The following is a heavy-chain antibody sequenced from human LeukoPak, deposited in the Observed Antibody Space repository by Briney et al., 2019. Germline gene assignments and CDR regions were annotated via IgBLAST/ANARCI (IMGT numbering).Heavy chain of an antibody. CDR2: IKQDGSEI. CDR3: ARGLSGYASSLGY. CDR1: GFIFSEYC. J-gene: IGHJ4*02. V-gene: IGHV3-7*01. D-gene: IGHD6-6*01. Sequence: GGSLRLSCATSGFIFSEYCMSWVRQAPGKGLEWVANIKQDGSEIKYVDSVKGRFTISRDNAKNSLYLQMNSLRAEDTAVYYCARGLSGYASSLGYWGQGTLVTVSA.